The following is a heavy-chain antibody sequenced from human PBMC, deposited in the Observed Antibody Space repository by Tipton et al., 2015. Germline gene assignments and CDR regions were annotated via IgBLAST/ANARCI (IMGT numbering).Heavy chain of an antibody. D-gene: IGHD2-15*01. CDR2: IHHGGST. CDR3: ARDIGGSAVAATLYDYCYGMDV. J-gene: IGHJ6*02. CDR1: GDSISSSNW. Sequence: TLSLTCTVSGDSISSSNWWSWVRQPPGKGLEWIGEIHHGGSTNYNPSLKSRVTMSVDTSKNQFSLHLSSVTAADTAVYYCARDIGGSAVAATLYDYCYGMDVWGQGTTVTVSS. V-gene: IGHV4-4*02.